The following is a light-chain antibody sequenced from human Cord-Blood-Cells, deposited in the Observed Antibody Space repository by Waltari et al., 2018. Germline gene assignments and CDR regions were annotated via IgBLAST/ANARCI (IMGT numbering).Light chain of an antibody. CDR2: DVS. J-gene: IGLJ2*01. CDR1: SSDVGGYHY. CDR3: SSYTSSSTVV. V-gene: IGLV2-14*01. Sequence: QSALTQPPSVSGSPGQSITISVTGTSSDVGGYHYVSWYQQHPGKAPKLMIYDVSNRPSGVSNRFSGSKSGNTASLTISGLQAEDEADYYCSSYTSSSTVVFGGGTKLTVL.